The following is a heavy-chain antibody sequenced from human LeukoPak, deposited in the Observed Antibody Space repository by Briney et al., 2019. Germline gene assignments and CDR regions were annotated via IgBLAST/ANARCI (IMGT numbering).Heavy chain of an antibody. CDR3: ARGASRTSSTSSYKELRPIDY. J-gene: IGHJ4*02. Sequence: SETLSLTCTVSGGSISSGDYYWSWIRQPPGTGLEWIGYIYYSGSTYYNPSLKSRVTISVDTSKNQFSLKLSSVTAADTAVYYCARGASRTSSTSSYKELRPIDYWGQGTLVTVSS. CDR1: GGSISSGDYY. V-gene: IGHV4-30-4*01. CDR2: IYYSGST. D-gene: IGHD2-2*01.